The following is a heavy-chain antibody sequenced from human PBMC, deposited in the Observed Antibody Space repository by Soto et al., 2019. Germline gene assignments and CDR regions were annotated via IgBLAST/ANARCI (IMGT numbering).Heavy chain of an antibody. CDR3: ARVSPPLDY. J-gene: IGHJ4*02. CDR2: ISSSSSTI. V-gene: IGHV3-48*01. Sequence: PGGSVRLSCAGCGCTVSSYSMNWVRQATGKGLEWVSYISSSSSTIYYADSVKGRFTISRDNAKNSLYLQMNSLRAEDTAVYYCARVSPPLDYWGQGTLVTVSS. CDR1: GCTVSSYS.